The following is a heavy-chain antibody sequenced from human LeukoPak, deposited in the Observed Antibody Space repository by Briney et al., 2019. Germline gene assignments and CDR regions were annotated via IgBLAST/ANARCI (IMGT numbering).Heavy chain of an antibody. CDR2: INHSGST. Sequence: SETLSLTCTVSGGSIGSYYWSWIRQPPGKGLEWIGEINHSGSTNYNPSLKSRVTISVDTSKNQFSLKLSSVTAADTAVYYCARKGGYSSSSNFDYWGQGTLVTVSS. CDR1: GGSIGSYY. J-gene: IGHJ4*02. D-gene: IGHD6-6*01. V-gene: IGHV4-34*01. CDR3: ARKGGYSSSSNFDY.